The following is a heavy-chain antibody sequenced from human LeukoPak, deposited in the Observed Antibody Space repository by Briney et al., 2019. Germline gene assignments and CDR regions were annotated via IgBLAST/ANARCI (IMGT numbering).Heavy chain of an antibody. Sequence: GESLKISCKGSGYIFTHNWIGWVRQMPGKGLEWMGIIYPGDSDTRYSPSFEGQVTISVDKSISTAYLQWSSLKASDTAMYYCAREGRSSSPMDYWGQGTLVTVSS. CDR3: AREGRSSSPMDY. CDR2: IYPGDSDT. CDR1: GYIFTHNW. D-gene: IGHD6-6*01. V-gene: IGHV5-51*01. J-gene: IGHJ4*02.